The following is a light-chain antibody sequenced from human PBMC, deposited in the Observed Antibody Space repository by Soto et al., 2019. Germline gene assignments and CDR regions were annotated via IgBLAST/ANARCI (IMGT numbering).Light chain of an antibody. Sequence: QSALTQPPSASGSPGQSVTISCTGSSSDVGGYNYVSWYQQHPDKAPKLMLSEVSKRPSGVPDRFSGSKSGNTASLTVSGLQAEDEADYYCSSYAGSNVVFGGGTKLTVL. V-gene: IGLV2-8*01. CDR2: EVS. J-gene: IGLJ3*02. CDR3: SSYAGSNVV. CDR1: SSDVGGYNY.